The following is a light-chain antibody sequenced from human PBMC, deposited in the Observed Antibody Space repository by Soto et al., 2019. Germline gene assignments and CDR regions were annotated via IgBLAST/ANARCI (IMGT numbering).Light chain of an antibody. CDR1: QSVSSSY. Sequence: EIVLTQSPGTLSLSPGERATLSCRASQSVSSSYLAWYQQKPGQAPRLLIYGTFNRATGIPDRFSGSGSGTDYSLTISRLEPEDFAVYYCQQYGSSRPFGQGTKVEI. CDR3: QQYGSSRP. V-gene: IGKV3-20*01. CDR2: GTF. J-gene: IGKJ1*01.